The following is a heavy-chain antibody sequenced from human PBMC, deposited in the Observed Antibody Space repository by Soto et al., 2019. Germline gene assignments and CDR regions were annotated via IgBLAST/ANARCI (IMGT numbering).Heavy chain of an antibody. CDR2: ISGSGGST. CDR3: ARQGIIGFDWDD. J-gene: IGHJ4*02. Sequence: GGSLRLSCAASGFTFSSYAMSWVRQAPGKGLEWVSAISGSGGSTYYADSVKGRFTISRDNSKNTLYLQMNSLRAEDTAVYYGARQGIIGFDWDDWGQGTQVTVSS. V-gene: IGHV3-23*01. D-gene: IGHD5-12*01. CDR1: GFTFSSYA.